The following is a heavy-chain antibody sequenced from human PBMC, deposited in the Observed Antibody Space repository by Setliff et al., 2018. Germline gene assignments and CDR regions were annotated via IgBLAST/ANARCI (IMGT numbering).Heavy chain of an antibody. J-gene: IGHJ6*03. V-gene: IGHV4-4*07. CDR1: GGSISSYY. CDR2: IYIGGSA. D-gene: IGHD6-19*01. CDR3: AREQWLDPPGYYYMDV. Sequence: ETLSLTCTVSGGSISSYYWSWIRQPAGKGLEWIGHIYIGGSANYDPSLKSRVTMSIDTSKNQFSLKLNSVTAADMAVYYCAREQWLDPPGYYYMDVWAKGTTVTVSS.